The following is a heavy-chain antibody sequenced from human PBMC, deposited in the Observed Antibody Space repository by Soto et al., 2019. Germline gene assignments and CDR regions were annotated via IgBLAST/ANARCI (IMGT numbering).Heavy chain of an antibody. J-gene: IGHJ4*02. Sequence: SETLSLTCSVSGGSISPYYWSWIRRPAGKGLEWIGRIYASGSTNYNPSLKSRVTMSVATSKNQFSLKLTSVTAADTATYYCARGGMVIIPTATAFDYWGQGTLVTVSS. CDR2: IYASGST. D-gene: IGHD1-1*01. V-gene: IGHV4-4*07. CDR1: GGSISPYY. CDR3: ARGGMVIIPTATAFDY.